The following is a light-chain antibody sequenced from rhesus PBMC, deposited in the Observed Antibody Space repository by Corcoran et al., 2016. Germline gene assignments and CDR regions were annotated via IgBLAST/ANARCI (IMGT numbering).Light chain of an antibody. CDR3: SSYAGSNTYI. V-gene: IGLV2-32*02. Sequence: QAALTQPRSVSGSPGQSVTISCTGTSSDIGGYNYVSWYQQHPGTAPKLSLYEVSKRPSGVSDRFSGSKSGNTASLTISGLQAEDEADYYCSSYAGSNTYIFGAGTRLTVL. CDR1: SSDIGGYNY. J-gene: IGLJ1*01. CDR2: EVS.